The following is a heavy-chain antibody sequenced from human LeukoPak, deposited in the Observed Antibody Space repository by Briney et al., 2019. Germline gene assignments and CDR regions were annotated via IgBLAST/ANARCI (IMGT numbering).Heavy chain of an antibody. D-gene: IGHD6-19*01. CDR2: INANSGTT. J-gene: IGHJ5*01. CDR1: GFAFSFYA. Sequence: PGGSLRLSCAASGFAFSFYAMSWLRQPPGKGLESVSTINANSGTTSYAASVRGRFTISRDNSRNTLYLQVNTLRAEDTAVYYCAKPISGGLAVTADWFDPWGQGTLVVVSS. V-gene: IGHV3-23*01. CDR3: AKPISGGLAVTADWFDP.